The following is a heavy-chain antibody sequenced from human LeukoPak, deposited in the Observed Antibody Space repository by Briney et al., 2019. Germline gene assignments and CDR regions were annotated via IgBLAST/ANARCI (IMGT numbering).Heavy chain of an antibody. D-gene: IGHD3-10*01. J-gene: IGHJ4*02. V-gene: IGHV1-18*01. CDR3: ATTVHMVHYSDY. CDR1: GYTFASYG. Sequence: GASVKVSCKASGYTFASYGISWVRQAPGQGLEWMGWISAYNGNTNYAQKLQGRVTMTTDTSTSTAYMELRSLRSDDTAVYYCATTVHMVHYSDYWGQGTLVTVSS. CDR2: ISAYNGNT.